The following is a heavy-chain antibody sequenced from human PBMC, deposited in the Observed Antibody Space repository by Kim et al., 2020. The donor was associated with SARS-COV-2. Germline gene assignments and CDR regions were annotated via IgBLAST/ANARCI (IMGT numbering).Heavy chain of an antibody. CDR1: GGYFGGFY. V-gene: IGHV4-34*01. CDR3: ARVKAVNWGSNNAFDL. CDR2: IDHSRST. Sequence: SETLTLTCNVSGGYFGGFYWSWIRQPPGKGLEWIGEIDHSRSTRYHPSLKSRVTMSVETSKSKFSLKLDGMTAADTAIYYCARVKAVNWGSNNAFDLWGRGTVV. D-gene: IGHD7-27*01. J-gene: IGHJ3*01.